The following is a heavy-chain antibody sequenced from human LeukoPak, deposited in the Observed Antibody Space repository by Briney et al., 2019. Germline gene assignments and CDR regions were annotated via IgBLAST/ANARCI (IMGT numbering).Heavy chain of an antibody. CDR2: INPNNGGT. CDR1: GYTFTGYY. Sequence: GASVKVSCKASGYTFTGYYMHWVRQAPGQGLEWMGWINPNNGGTNYAQKFRGRVTLTRDTSLSTAYMELSRLRSDDTAVYYCARDREDILTGYDYWGQGTLVTVSS. CDR3: ARDREDILTGYDY. V-gene: IGHV1-2*02. J-gene: IGHJ4*02. D-gene: IGHD3-9*01.